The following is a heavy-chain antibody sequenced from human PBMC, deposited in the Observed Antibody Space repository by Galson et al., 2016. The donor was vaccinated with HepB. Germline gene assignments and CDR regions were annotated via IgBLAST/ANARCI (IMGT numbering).Heavy chain of an antibody. CDR1: GFTFSTYS. J-gene: IGHJ4*02. CDR3: ARDRRHNYAFFDS. Sequence: SLRLSCAASGFTFSTYSMNWVRQAPGKGLEWVSYISSRSSTVYYADSLKGRFTISRDNAKNLLYLQMNSLRDEDTAVYYCARDRRHNYAFFDSWGQGTPITVSS. D-gene: IGHD3-16*01. CDR2: ISSRSSTV. V-gene: IGHV3-48*02.